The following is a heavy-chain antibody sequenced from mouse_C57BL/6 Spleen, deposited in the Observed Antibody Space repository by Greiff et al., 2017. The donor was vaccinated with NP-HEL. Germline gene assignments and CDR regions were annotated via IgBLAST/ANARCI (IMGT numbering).Heavy chain of an antibody. CDR3: ARHEGDDYDYAMDY. J-gene: IGHJ4*01. CDR1: GFTFSSYG. V-gene: IGHV5-6*01. Sequence: EVKLVESGGDLVKPGGSLKLSCAASGFTFSSYGMSWVRQTPDKRLEWVATISSGGSYTYYPDSVKGRFTISRDNAKYTLYLQMSSLKSEDTAMYYCARHEGDDYDYAMDYWGQGTSVTVSS. CDR2: ISSGGSYT. D-gene: IGHD2-4*01.